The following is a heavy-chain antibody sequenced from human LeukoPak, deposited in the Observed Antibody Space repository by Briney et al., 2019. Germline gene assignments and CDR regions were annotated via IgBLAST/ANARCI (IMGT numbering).Heavy chain of an antibody. CDR3: ARAMGFLGYYYDSSGPYYFDY. Sequence: GGSLRLSCAASGFTFSSYWMSWVRRAPGKGLEWVANIKQDGSEEYYVDSVKGRFTISRDNAKNSLYLQMNSLRAEDTAVYYCARAMGFLGYYYDSSGPYYFDYWGQGTLVTVSS. J-gene: IGHJ4*02. CDR1: GFTFSSYW. V-gene: IGHV3-7*01. D-gene: IGHD3-22*01. CDR2: IKQDGSEE.